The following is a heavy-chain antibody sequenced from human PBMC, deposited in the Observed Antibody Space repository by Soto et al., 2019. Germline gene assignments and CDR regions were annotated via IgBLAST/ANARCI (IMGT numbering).Heavy chain of an antibody. CDR3: ATERYWSFEY. CDR1: GFPFSSYA. D-gene: IGHD2-8*02. Sequence: PGGSLRLSCAASGFPFSSYAMSWVRQAPGRGLEWVANVKPDGSDTYYADSVRGRFTISRDNAKDSLYLQLSSLRAEDTAVYYCATERYWSFEYWGQGALVTVSS. CDR2: VKPDGSDT. V-gene: IGHV3-7*01. J-gene: IGHJ4*02.